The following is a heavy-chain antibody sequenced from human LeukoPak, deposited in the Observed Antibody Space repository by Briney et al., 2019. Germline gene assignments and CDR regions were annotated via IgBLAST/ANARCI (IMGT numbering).Heavy chain of an antibody. J-gene: IGHJ4*02. D-gene: IGHD6-13*01. CDR2: INHSGST. CDR1: GGSFSGYY. CDR3: AREGRGYSSSWDYYFDY. V-gene: IGHV4-34*01. Sequence: PSETPSLTCAVYGGSFSGYYWSWIRQPPGKGLEWIGEINHSGSTNYNPSLKSRVTISVDTSKNQFSLKLSSVTAADTAVYYCAREGRGYSSSWDYYFDYWGQGTLVTVSS.